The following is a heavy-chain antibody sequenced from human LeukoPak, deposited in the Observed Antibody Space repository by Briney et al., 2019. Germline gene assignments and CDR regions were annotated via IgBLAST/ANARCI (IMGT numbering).Heavy chain of an antibody. CDR1: GFTFSSYA. CDR2: ISGSGGST. D-gene: IGHD5-24*01. Sequence: GGSLRLSCAASGFTFSSYAMSWVRQAPGKGLEWVSAISGSGGSTYYADSVKGRFTISRDNSKNTLYLQMNSLRAEDTAIYYCAKGWVRYNVFDYWGQGTLVTVSS. J-gene: IGHJ4*02. CDR3: AKGWVRYNVFDY. V-gene: IGHV3-23*01.